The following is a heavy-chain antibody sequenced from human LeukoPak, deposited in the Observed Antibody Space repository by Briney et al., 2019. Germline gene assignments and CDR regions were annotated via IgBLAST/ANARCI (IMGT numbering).Heavy chain of an antibody. D-gene: IGHD3-22*01. CDR3: ARGYYHSDSAEFDY. Sequence: PGRSLRLSCAASGFTFDDYAMHWVRQAPGKGLEWVSGISWNSGSIGYADSVKGRFTISRDNAKNSLYLQMNSLRAEDTAVYYCARGYYHSDSAEFDYWGQGTLVTVSS. CDR1: GFTFDDYA. CDR2: ISWNSGSI. J-gene: IGHJ4*02. V-gene: IGHV3-9*01.